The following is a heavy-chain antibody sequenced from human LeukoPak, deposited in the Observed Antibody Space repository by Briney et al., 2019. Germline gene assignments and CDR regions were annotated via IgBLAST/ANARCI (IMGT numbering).Heavy chain of an antibody. CDR3: ARLYSSSWYPRMSYFQH. J-gene: IGHJ1*01. CDR2: INPNSGGT. D-gene: IGHD6-13*01. V-gene: IGHV1-2*02. Sequence: ASVTVSCKASGFTFTAYHMHWVRQAPGQGLEWMGWINPNSGGTNYAQKFQGRVTMTRDTSISTAYMELSRLRSDDTAVYYCARLYSSSWYPRMSYFQHWGQGTLVTVSS. CDR1: GFTFTAYH.